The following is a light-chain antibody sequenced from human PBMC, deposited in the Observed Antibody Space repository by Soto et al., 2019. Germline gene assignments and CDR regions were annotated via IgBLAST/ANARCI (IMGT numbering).Light chain of an antibody. Sequence: VLTQSPGTLSLSPGDRATLSCRASQRVSGSSLAWYQQKPGLSPRLLIYGASNRATGVPDRFNGSGSGADFTLTISRLEPEDFAVYHCQQYVTSPSFGQGTPREIK. J-gene: IGKJ2*01. CDR3: QQYVTSPS. V-gene: IGKV3-20*01. CDR2: GAS. CDR1: QRVSGSS.